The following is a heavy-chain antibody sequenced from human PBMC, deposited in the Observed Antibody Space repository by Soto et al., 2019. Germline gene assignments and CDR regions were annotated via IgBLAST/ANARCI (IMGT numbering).Heavy chain of an antibody. V-gene: IGHV3-11*01. J-gene: IGHJ3*01. D-gene: IGHD3-3*01. CDR3: ARGRAIFGVVIIGPPDL. CDR1: GFTFSDYY. Sequence: QVQLVESGGGLVKPGGSLRLSCAASGFTFSDYYISGIRQAPGKGLECVSYISSSGSTIYYADSVKGRFTISRDHAKNSMYLQMNSLRAEDTAVYYCARGRAIFGVVIIGPPDLWGQGTMVTVSS. CDR2: ISSSGSTI.